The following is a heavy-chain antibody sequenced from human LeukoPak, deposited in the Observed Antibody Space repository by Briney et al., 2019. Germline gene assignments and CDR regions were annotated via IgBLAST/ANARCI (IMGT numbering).Heavy chain of an antibody. CDR3: TKAEGTMIVVVITDY. CDR1: GFTFSTYA. J-gene: IGHJ4*02. CDR2: ISGSGGTT. Sequence: PGGSLRLSCAASGFTFSTYAMSWVRQAPGKGLEWVSGISGSGGTTHYADSVKGRFTISRDNSKNTLYLQMNSLRAEDTAVYYCTKAEGTMIVVVITDYWGQGTLVTVSS. D-gene: IGHD3-22*01. V-gene: IGHV3-23*01.